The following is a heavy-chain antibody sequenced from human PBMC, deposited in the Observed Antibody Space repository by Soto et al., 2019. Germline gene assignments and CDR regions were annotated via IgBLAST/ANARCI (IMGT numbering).Heavy chain of an antibody. CDR1: GGSISSSSYY. CDR2: INHSGST. CDR3: ARSGYYGSGSYYPSNWFDP. J-gene: IGHJ5*02. V-gene: IGHV4-39*07. D-gene: IGHD3-10*01. Sequence: SETLSLTCTVSGGSISSSSYYWGWIRQPPGKGLEWIGEINHSGSTNYNPSLKSRVTISVDTSKNQFSLKLSSVTAADTAVYYCARSGYYGSGSYYPSNWFDPWGQGTLVTVS.